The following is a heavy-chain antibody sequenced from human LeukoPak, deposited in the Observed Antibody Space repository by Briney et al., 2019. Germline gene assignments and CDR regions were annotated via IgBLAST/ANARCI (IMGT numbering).Heavy chain of an antibody. J-gene: IGHJ4*02. CDR3: ARDDAAAAGSAPYYLDY. CDR2: ISAYNGNT. V-gene: IGHV1-18*01. CDR1: GYTFTSYG. D-gene: IGHD6-13*01. Sequence: ASVKVSCKASGYTFTSYGISWVRQAPGQGLEWMGWISAYNGNTNYAQKLQGRVTMTTDTSTSTAYMELRSLRSDDTAVYYCARDDAAAAGSAPYYLDYWGQGTLVTVSS.